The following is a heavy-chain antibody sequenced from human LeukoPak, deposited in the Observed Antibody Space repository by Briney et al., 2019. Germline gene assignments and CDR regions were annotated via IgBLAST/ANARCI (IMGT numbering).Heavy chain of an antibody. CDR1: GYTFTSYA. CDR2: INTGNGNT. CDR3: ARDESYAVY. D-gene: IGHD3-10*01. V-gene: IGHV1-3*04. J-gene: IGHJ4*02. Sequence: ASVKVSCKASGYTFTSYAMHWVRQAPGQRLEWMGWINTGNGNTKYSQNFQGRVTITRDTSASTAYMDLSSLRSEDTAVYSCARDESYAVYWGQGTLVTVSS.